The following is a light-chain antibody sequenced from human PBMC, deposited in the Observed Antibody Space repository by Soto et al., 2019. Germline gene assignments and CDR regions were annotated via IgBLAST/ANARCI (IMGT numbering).Light chain of an antibody. CDR2: EVV. J-gene: IGLJ1*01. CDR3: SSYTSGSTLV. CDR1: KNDIGLYDF. Sequence: QSVLTQPPSASGSPGQSVTISCTGTKNDIGLYDFVSWYQHHPGKAPRLIIYEVVQRPSGVPDRFSGSKSGNTASLTVSGLQADDEADYYCSSYTSGSTLVFGTGTKVTVL. V-gene: IGLV2-8*01.